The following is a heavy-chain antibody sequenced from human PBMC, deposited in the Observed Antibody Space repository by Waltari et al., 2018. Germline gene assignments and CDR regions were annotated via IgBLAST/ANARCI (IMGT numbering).Heavy chain of an antibody. V-gene: IGHV5-51*01. CDR3: ARHRRDLPYWFYFDY. J-gene: IGHJ4*02. CDR2: IQRGSSDT. D-gene: IGHD2-15*01. Sequence: EVQLVQSGAEVKKPGESLKISCKGSGYFFSSYWIGWVRQMPGEGPEWMGVIQRGSSDTIHSPSVQGQGTISADKSSSTAYLQWNSLKASDTAIYYCARHRRDLPYWFYFDYWGQGTLVTVSS. CDR1: GYFFSSYW.